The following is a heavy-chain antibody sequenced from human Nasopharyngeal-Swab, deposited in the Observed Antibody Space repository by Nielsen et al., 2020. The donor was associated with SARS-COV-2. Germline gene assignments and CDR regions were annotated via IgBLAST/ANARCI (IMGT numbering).Heavy chain of an antibody. J-gene: IGHJ6*02. D-gene: IGHD5-12*01. V-gene: IGHV3-49*04. CDR1: GFTFGDYA. CDR3: TRDRVDIVATEAPYYYYGMDV. Sequence: GESLKISCTASGFTFGDYAMSWVRQAPGKGLEWVGFIRSKAYGGTTEYAASVKGRFTISRDDSKSIAYLQMNSLKTEDTAVYYCTRDRVDIVATEAPYYYYGMDVWGQGTTVTASS. CDR2: IRSKAYGGTT.